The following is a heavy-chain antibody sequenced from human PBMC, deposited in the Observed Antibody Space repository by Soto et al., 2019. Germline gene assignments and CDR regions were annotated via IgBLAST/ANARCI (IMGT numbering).Heavy chain of an antibody. CDR2: INAGNGNT. Sequence: QVQLVQSGAEVKKPGASVKVSCKASGYTFTSYAMHWVRQAPGQRLEWMGWINAGNGNTKYSQKFQGRVTITRDTTASIAYMELSSLRSEDTAVYYCARPEGYCSTTCCYDYYYYGMDVWGQWTTVTVSS. J-gene: IGHJ6*02. D-gene: IGHD2-2*01. CDR1: GYTFTSYA. CDR3: ARPEGYCSTTCCYDYYYYGMDV. V-gene: IGHV1-3*01.